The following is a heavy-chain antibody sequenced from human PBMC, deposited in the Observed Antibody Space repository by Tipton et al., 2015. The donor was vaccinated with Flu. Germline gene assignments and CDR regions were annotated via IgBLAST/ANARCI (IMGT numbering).Heavy chain of an antibody. CDR3: AKEGSYNILTNYYNKGVDP. D-gene: IGHD3-9*01. CDR1: GGSISSYTYY. Sequence: TLSLTCTVSGGSISSYTYYWGWFRQSPGTGLEWIGSIYYSGTTYYNPSLKSRVTMSIDTPKNQFSLKVTSVTAADTAVYYCAKEGSYNILTNYYNKGVDPWGQGTLVIVST. J-gene: IGHJ5*02. V-gene: IGHV4-39*07. CDR2: IYYSGTT.